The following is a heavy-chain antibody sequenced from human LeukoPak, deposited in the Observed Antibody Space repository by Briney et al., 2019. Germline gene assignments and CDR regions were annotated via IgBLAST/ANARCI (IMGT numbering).Heavy chain of an antibody. CDR1: GFTFSSYW. CDR3: VRGSSDWYGQDY. J-gene: IGHJ4*02. D-gene: IGHD2-21*02. Sequence: PGGSLRLSCAASGFTFSSYWMHWFRQAPGKGPVWVSRINSDGSNTNYADSVQGRFTISRDNAKNTLYLQMNSLRAEDTAVYYCVRGSSDWYGQDYWGQGTLVTVSS. V-gene: IGHV3-74*01. CDR2: INSDGSNT.